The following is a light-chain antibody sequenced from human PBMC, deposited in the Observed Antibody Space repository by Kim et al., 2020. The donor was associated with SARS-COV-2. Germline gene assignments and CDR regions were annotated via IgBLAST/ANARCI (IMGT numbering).Light chain of an antibody. V-gene: IGLV3-19*01. Sequence: SSELTQDPAVSVALGQTVRITCQGDSLRSYYATWYQQKPGQAPILVIYGKNNRPSGIPDRFSGSSSENTASLTITGIQAGDEADYYCNSRDSNDNVVFGGGTRLTVL. CDR3: NSRDSNDNVV. CDR1: SLRSYY. CDR2: GKN. J-gene: IGLJ2*01.